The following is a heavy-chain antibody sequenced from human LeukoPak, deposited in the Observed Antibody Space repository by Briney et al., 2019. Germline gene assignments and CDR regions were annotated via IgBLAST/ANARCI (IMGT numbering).Heavy chain of an antibody. Sequence: SETLSLTCAVSGYSISSGYYWGYIRQSPGKGLEWIGSIYHSGNTYYSPSLKSRVTISVDTSKNQFSLKLSSVTAADTAVYYCARNRIAVAGRGPYFGYWGQGTLVTVSS. CDR1: GYSISSGYY. D-gene: IGHD6-19*01. V-gene: IGHV4-38-2*01. J-gene: IGHJ4*02. CDR2: IYHSGNT. CDR3: ARNRIAVAGRGPYFGY.